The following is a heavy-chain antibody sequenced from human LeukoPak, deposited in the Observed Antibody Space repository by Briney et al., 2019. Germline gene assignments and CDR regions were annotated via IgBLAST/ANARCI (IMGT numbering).Heavy chain of an antibody. D-gene: IGHD3-10*01. CDR1: VLTFSNSW. Sequence: GGSLRLSCEASVLTFSNSWMHWVRHAPGKGLVGVSRINNEGTTISYTDSVKSRFTISRDKAKNTLYLQMNSLRAEDTAVYYCARVSGLGMNEYYQHWGQGTLVTVAS. J-gene: IGHJ1*01. V-gene: IGHV3-74*01. CDR3: ARVSGLGMNEYYQH. CDR2: INNEGTTI.